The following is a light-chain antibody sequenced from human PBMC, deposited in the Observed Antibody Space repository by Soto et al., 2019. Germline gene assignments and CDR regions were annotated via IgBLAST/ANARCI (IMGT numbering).Light chain of an antibody. J-gene: IGLJ3*02. CDR2: EVN. CDR3: SSSAGIYHYLV. V-gene: IGLV2-8*01. Sequence: QPVLTQPPSASGSPGQSVTISCTGTSSDIGGYNSVSWYQQHPGKAPRPMIYEVNKRPSGVPDRFSGSKSGYTASLTVSGLQTEDEAFYYCSSSAGIYHYLVFGGGTKLTVL. CDR1: SSDIGGYNS.